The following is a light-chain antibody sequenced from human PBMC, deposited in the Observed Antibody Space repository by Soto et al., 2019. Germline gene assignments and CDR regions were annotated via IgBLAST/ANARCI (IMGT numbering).Light chain of an antibody. Sequence: QSALTQPASVSGSPGQSITISCTGTSSDVGTYNLVSWYQQHPGKAPKLMIYEVTKRPSGVSNRFSGSESGNTASLTISGLQAEDEADYYCCSYVGISTFVLFGGGTKLTVL. J-gene: IGLJ2*01. V-gene: IGLV2-23*02. CDR1: SSDVGTYNL. CDR2: EVT. CDR3: CSYVGISTFVL.